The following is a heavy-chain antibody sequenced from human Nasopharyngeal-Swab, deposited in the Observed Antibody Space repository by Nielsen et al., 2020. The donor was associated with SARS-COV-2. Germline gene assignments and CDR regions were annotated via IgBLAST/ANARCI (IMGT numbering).Heavy chain of an antibody. CDR2: INPSGGRT. D-gene: IGHD2-15*01. Sequence: WVRQAPGQGLEWMGTINPSGGRTAYAQKFQGRVTMTRDTSMSTVYMELSSLRSDDTAVYYCARDLEAAASYYYFYMDVWGKGTTVTVSS. CDR3: ARDLEAAASYYYFYMDV. V-gene: IGHV1-46*01. J-gene: IGHJ6*03.